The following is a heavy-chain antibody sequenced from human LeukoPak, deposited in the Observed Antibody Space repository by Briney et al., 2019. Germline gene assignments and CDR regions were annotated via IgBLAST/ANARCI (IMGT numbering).Heavy chain of an antibody. J-gene: IGHJ4*02. Sequence: SETLSLTCTVSGGSISSTSYYWGWIRQPPGKGLEWIGSVYYSGSTYYNPSLKGRVTISVDTPKNQFSLKLTSVTAADTAVYYCARPGAAAQMYYFDYWGQGALVTVSS. CDR2: VYYSGST. V-gene: IGHV4-39*01. D-gene: IGHD6-13*01. CDR3: ARPGAAAQMYYFDY. CDR1: GGSISSTSYY.